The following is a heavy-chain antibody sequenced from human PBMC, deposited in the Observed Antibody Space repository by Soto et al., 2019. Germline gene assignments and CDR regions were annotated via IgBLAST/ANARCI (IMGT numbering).Heavy chain of an antibody. CDR1: GYTFTSYG. D-gene: IGHD6-13*01. V-gene: IGHV1-18*04. Sequence: QVQLVQSGAEVKKPGASVKVSCEASGYTFTSYGISWVRQAPGQGLEWMGWISAYNGNTNYAQKLQGRVTMTTDTSTSTAYMELRSLRSDDTAVYYCARYSSSWYLSGWFDPWGQGTLVTVSS. J-gene: IGHJ5*02. CDR2: ISAYNGNT. CDR3: ARYSSSWYLSGWFDP.